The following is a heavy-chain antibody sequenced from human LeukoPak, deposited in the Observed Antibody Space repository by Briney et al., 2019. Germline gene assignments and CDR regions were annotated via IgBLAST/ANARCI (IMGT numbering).Heavy chain of an antibody. J-gene: IGHJ3*02. CDR1: GFTFSSYE. Sequence: GGSLRLSCAASGFTFSSYEMNWVRQAPGKGLEWVAVISYDGSNKYYADSVKGRFTISRDNSKNTLYLQMNSLRAEDTAVYYCAKTRELRSMFGAFDIWGQGTMVTVSS. CDR2: ISYDGSNK. D-gene: IGHD1-26*01. V-gene: IGHV3-30*18. CDR3: AKTRELRSMFGAFDI.